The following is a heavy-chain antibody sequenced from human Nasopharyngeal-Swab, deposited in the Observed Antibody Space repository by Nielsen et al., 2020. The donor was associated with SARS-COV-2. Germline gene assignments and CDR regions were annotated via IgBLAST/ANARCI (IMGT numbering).Heavy chain of an antibody. D-gene: IGHD2-21*02. V-gene: IGHV4-39*07. CDR3: ARDGGDTGNWFDP. J-gene: IGHJ5*02. CDR2: IYYSGST. CDR1: GGSISSSSYY. Sequence: GSLRLSCTVSGGSISSSSYYWGGIRQPPGKGLEWIGSIYYSGSTYYNPSLKSRVTISVDTSKNQFSLKLSSVTAADTAVYYCARDGGDTGNWFDPWGQGTLVTVSS.